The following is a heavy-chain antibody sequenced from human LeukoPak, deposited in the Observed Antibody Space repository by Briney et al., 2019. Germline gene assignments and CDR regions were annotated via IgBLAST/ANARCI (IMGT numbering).Heavy chain of an antibody. J-gene: IGHJ4*02. V-gene: IGHV3-53*01. CDR1: GFIASSNY. Sequence: GGSLRLSCVVSGFIASSNYMSWVRQAPGKGLEWISLIYSGGTTHYADSVMGRFTISRDNSKTTLFLQMNSLKAEDTAVYYCATGGRSGVALEQWGQGTLVTVSS. CDR3: ATGGRSGVALEQ. D-gene: IGHD3-3*01. CDR2: IYSGGTT.